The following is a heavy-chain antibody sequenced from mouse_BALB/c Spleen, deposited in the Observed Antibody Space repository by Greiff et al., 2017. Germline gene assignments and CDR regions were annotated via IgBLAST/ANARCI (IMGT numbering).Heavy chain of an antibody. CDR3: ATNGNPYAMDY. CDR1: GYSFTSYG. V-gene: IGHV2-9*02. J-gene: IGHJ4*01. CDR2: IWAGGST. Sequence: VQLVESGPGLVAPSQCLSITCTVSGYSFTSYGVHWVRQPPGKGLEWLGVIWAGGSTNYNSALMSRLSISKDNSKSQVFLKMNSLQTDDTAMYYCATNGNPYAMDYGGQGTSVTVSS. D-gene: IGHD2-1*01.